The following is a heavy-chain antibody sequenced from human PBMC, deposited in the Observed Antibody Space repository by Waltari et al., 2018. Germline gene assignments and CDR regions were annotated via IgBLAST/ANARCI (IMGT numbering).Heavy chain of an antibody. D-gene: IGHD3-3*01. CDR3: AHSKGETIFGVVTPPYYYYYMDV. CDR2: IYWNDDK. V-gene: IGHV2-5*01. Sequence: GWIRQPPGKALEWLALIYWNDDKRYSPSLKSRLTITKDTSKNQVVLTMTNMDPVDTVTYYCAHSKGETIFGVVTPPYYYYYMDVWGKGTTVTVSS. J-gene: IGHJ6*03.